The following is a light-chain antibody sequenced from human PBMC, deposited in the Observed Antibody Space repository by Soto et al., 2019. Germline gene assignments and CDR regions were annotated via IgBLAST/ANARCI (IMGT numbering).Light chain of an antibody. CDR1: QSISRW. CDR3: QQYNSYSPWT. V-gene: IGKV1-5*01. J-gene: IGKJ1*01. Sequence: DIQMTQSPSTLSASVGDRVTITCRASQSISRWLAWHQQKPGKAPRLLIYDASNLQRGVPSRFSGSGSGTEFTLTITSLQPEDFATYYCQQYNSYSPWTFGQGTKVDIK. CDR2: DAS.